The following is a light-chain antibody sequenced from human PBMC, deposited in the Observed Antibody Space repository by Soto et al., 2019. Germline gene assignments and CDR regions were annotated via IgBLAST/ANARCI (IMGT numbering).Light chain of an antibody. Sequence: QSALTQPPSASGSPGQSITISCTGTSSDIGAYNYVSWYQQHPGKAPKLMIYEVTKRPSGVPDRFSGSKSGNTASLTVSGLQAEDEADYYCSSHADSYNWVFGGGTKLTVL. V-gene: IGLV2-8*01. CDR2: EVT. CDR1: SSDIGAYNY. J-gene: IGLJ3*02. CDR3: SSHADSYNWV.